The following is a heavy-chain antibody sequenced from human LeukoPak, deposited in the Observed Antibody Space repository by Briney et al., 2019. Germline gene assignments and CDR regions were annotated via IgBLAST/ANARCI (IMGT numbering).Heavy chain of an antibody. D-gene: IGHD5-24*01. CDR2: IGTAGDT. Sequence: PGGSLRLSCAASGFTFSGYDMHWVRQATGKGLEWVSAIGTAGDTYYPGSVKGRFTISRENAKNSLYLQMNSLRAGDTAVYYCARVSSGRDGYNYDYWGQGTLVTVSS. CDR3: ARVSSGRDGYNYDY. CDR1: GFTFSGYD. J-gene: IGHJ4*02. V-gene: IGHV3-13*01.